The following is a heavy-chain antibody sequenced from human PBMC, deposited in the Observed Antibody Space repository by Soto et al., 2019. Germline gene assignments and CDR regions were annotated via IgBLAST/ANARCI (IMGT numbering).Heavy chain of an antibody. J-gene: IGHJ6*02. Sequence: SETLSLTCTVSGGSVSYGNYYWSWIRQPPGKGLEWIGYLYDSGSTDYNPSLKSRVTISVDTSKNQFSLKLASVTAADTAVYYCARNVKGLVWRYYSGMDVWGQGTTVTVSS. V-gene: IGHV4-61*01. CDR2: LYDSGST. CDR1: GGSVSYGNYY. D-gene: IGHD3-16*01. CDR3: ARNVKGLVWRYYSGMDV.